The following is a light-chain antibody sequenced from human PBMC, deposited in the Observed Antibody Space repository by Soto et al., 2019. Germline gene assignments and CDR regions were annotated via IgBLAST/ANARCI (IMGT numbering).Light chain of an antibody. V-gene: IGKV3-11*01. CDR1: HSVSSY. CDR3: HQRSNWPTIT. J-gene: IGKJ5*01. CDR2: DAS. Sequence: IVLRQAAATLSLSAGERAALGWRASHSVSSYLSSYQQKPGQAPRLLIYDASNRSTGIPARFSGSGSWTDVPLSISSLVPEDFAAYYFHQRSNWPTITFGQGTRLEIK.